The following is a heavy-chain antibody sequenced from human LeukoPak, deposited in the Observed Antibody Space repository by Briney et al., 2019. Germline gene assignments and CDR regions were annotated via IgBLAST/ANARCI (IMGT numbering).Heavy chain of an antibody. V-gene: IGHV1-18*01. CDR2: SSGYNGNT. CDR1: GYTFTNYG. Sequence: ASVKVSCKASGYTFTNYGISWVRQAPGQGLEWMGWSSGYNGNTNYAQKFQGRVTMTTDTSTTTAFMELRSLRSDDTAVYYCARDWGQTDSPLDYWGQGTLVTVSS. CDR3: ARDWGQTDSPLDY. D-gene: IGHD3-16*01. J-gene: IGHJ4*02.